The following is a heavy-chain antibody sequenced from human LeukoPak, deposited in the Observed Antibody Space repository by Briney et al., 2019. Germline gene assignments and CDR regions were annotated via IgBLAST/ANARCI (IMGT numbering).Heavy chain of an antibody. J-gene: IGHJ4*02. V-gene: IGHV3-23*01. CDR2: ISGGGTST. CDR1: GFTFTNYA. D-gene: IGHD1-1*01. CDR3: ARGTSWITYFDY. Sequence: QPGGSLRLSCAASGFTFTNYAMTWVRQAPGKGLEWVSIISGGGTSTYYADSVKGRFTISRDNSKNTLYLQMNSLRAEDTAVYYCARGTSWITYFDYWGQGTLVTVSS.